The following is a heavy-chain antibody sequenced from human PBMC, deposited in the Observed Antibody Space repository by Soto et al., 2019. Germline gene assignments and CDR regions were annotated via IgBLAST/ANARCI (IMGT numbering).Heavy chain of an antibody. J-gene: IGHJ4*02. CDR3: EKDRSAGKGVIDY. V-gene: IGHV3-30*18. Sequence: QVQLVESGGGVVQPGRSLRLSCAASGFTFSSYGMHWVRQAPGKGLEWVAVISYDGSNKYYADSVKGRFTISRDNSKNTLYLQMNSLRAEDTAVYYCEKDRSAGKGVIDYWGQGTLVTVSS. CDR1: GFTFSSYG. D-gene: IGHD6-19*01. CDR2: ISYDGSNK.